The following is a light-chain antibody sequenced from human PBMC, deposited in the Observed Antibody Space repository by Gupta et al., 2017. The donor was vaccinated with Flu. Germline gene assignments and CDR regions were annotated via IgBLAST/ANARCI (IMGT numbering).Light chain of an antibody. CDR1: HSVTTF. Sequence: PATLSLSPGERATLSCRASHSVTTFLAWYQQRPGQAPRLLIFDASNRATGVPARFTGSGSGTDFTLTISSLEPEDFAIYYCQQRSNWPPVTFGGGTKVEIK. J-gene: IGKJ4*01. CDR3: QQRSNWPPVT. CDR2: DAS. V-gene: IGKV3-11*01.